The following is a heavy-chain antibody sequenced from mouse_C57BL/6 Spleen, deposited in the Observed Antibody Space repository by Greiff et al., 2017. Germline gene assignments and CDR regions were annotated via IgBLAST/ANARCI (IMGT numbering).Heavy chain of an antibody. V-gene: IGHV1-80*01. CDR2: IYPGDGDT. D-gene: IGHD2-2*01. Sequence: QVQLQQPGAELVKPGASVKMSCKASGYTFTSYWITWVKQRPGKGLEWIGQIYPGDGDTNYNGKFKGKATLTADKSSSTAYMQLSSLTSEDSAVYFCARSRGYTLGDYWGQGTSVTVSS. CDR1: GYTFTSYW. CDR3: ARSRGYTLGDY. J-gene: IGHJ4*01.